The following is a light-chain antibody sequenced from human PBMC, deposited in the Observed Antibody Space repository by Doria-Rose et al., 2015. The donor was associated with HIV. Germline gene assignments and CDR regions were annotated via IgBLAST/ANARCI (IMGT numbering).Light chain of an antibody. V-gene: IGKV1-13*02. CDR2: DAS. CDR1: QGISSA. Sequence: AIQLTQSPSSLSASVGDRVTITCRASQGISSALAWYQQKPGKTPKLLIYDASSLESGVPSRFSGSASGTDFTLTIISLQPEDFATYYCQQFNSYPYTFGRGPSWRSN. CDR3: QQFNSYPYT. J-gene: IGKJ2*01.